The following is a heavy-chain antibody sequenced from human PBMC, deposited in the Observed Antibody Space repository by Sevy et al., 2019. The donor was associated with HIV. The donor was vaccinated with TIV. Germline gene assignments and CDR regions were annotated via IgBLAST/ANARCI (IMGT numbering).Heavy chain of an antibody. CDR2: ISGSGGST. D-gene: IGHD6-13*01. CDR1: GFTFSSYA. J-gene: IGHJ4*02. Sequence: GGSPRLSCAASGFTFSSYAMSWVRQAPGKGLEWVSAISGSGGSTYYADSVKGRFTISRDNSKNTLYLQMNSLRAEDTAVYYCAKEGRPGIAAAGRYFDYWGQGTLVTVSS. CDR3: AKEGRPGIAAAGRYFDY. V-gene: IGHV3-23*01.